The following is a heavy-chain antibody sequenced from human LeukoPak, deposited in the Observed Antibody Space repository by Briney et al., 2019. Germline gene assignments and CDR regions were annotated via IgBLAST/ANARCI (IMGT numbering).Heavy chain of an antibody. CDR1: GGSISSYY. Sequence: PSETLSLTCTVSGGSISSYYWSWIRQPPGKGLEWIGYICYSGSTNYNPSLKSRVTISVDTSKNQFSLKLSSVTAADTAVYYCARYVVVTAYFDYWGQGTLVTVSS. D-gene: IGHD2-21*02. J-gene: IGHJ4*02. CDR2: ICYSGST. CDR3: ARYVVVTAYFDY. V-gene: IGHV4-59*01.